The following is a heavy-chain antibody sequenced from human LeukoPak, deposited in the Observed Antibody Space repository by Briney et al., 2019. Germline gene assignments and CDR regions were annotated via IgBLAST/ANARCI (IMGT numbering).Heavy chain of an antibody. J-gene: IGHJ5*02. V-gene: IGHV4-4*07. D-gene: IGHD3-22*01. CDR1: GVSMSGYY. Sequence: SETLSLTCTVSGVSMSGYYWSWIRQPAGKGLEWIGRIYVTRGTNYNPSLRNRVIMSVDTSKNQFSLQLTSVTAADTAVYYCARVWDSSGYQAWGQGTLVTVSS. CDR3: ARVWDSSGYQA. CDR2: IYVTRGT.